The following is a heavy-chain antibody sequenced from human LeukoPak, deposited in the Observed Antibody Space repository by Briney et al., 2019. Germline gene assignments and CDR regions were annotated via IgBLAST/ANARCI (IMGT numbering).Heavy chain of an antibody. CDR2: IIPIFGTA. D-gene: IGHD3-16*01. CDR3: ARESREVCYYCYYGMDV. J-gene: IGHJ6*04. Sequence: SVKVSCKASGGTFSSYAISWVRQGPGQGLEWMGGIIPIFGTANYAQKFQGRVTITADESTSTAYMELSSLRSEDTAVYYCARESREVCYYCYYGMDVWGKGTTVTVSS. V-gene: IGHV1-69*13. CDR1: GGTFSSYA.